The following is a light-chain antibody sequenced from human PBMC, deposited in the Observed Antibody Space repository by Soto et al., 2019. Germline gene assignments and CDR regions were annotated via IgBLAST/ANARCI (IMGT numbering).Light chain of an antibody. CDR2: GDS. CDR1: SSNIGAGYD. CDR3: QSNDNGLSGSDV. Sequence: VLTQPPSVSGAPGQRVTISCTGSSSNIGAGYDVNWYQQLPETAPKLLIFGDSNRPSGVPDRFSGSKSGTSASLVITGLQADEEADYYCQSNDNGLSGSDVFGTGTKVTVL. V-gene: IGLV1-40*01. J-gene: IGLJ1*01.